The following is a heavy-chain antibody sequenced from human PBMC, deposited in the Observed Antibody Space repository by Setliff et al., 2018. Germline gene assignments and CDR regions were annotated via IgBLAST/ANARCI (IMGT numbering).Heavy chain of an antibody. J-gene: IGHJ4*02. Sequence: GGSLRLSCAASGFTVSSDYMSWFRQAPGKGLEWVSVIYSGGDTHYADSVKGRFTISRDNAKDSLYLQMNSLRAEDTAVYYCARTAGSSSASGFDYWGQGTLVTVSS. CDR2: IYSGGDT. D-gene: IGHD2-15*01. V-gene: IGHV3-66*01. CDR1: GFTVSSDY. CDR3: ARTAGSSSASGFDY.